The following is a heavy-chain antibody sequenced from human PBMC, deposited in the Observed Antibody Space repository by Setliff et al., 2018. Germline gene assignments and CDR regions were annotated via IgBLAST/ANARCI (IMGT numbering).Heavy chain of an antibody. D-gene: IGHD3-22*01. Sequence: GASLKLSCTGSGYSFTNYWIAWVRQMPGKGLEWVGAIFPRDSIIIYSPSFQGLVTISADKSLSTAYLQWGNLGASDTAMFYCARRPYYYDDSGSGIDFDLWGQGTMVTVSS. J-gene: IGHJ3*01. CDR1: GYSFTNYW. CDR3: ARRPYYYDDSGSGIDFDL. CDR2: IFPRDSII. V-gene: IGHV5-51*01.